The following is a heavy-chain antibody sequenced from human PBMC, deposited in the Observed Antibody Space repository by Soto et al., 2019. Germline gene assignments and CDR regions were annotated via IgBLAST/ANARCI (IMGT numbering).Heavy chain of an antibody. CDR1: GGSISSSSYY. J-gene: IGHJ4*02. CDR2: IYYSGST. CDR3: ARHTPAISISDH. V-gene: IGHV4-39*01. Sequence: QLQLQESGPGLVKPSETLSLTCTVSGGSISSSSYYWGWIRQPPGKGLEWIGSIYYSGSTYYNPSLNSRLTISVATSKNQFSLKLSSVTPADTAVYYCARHTPAISISDHWGQGTLVTVSS. D-gene: IGHD2-15*01.